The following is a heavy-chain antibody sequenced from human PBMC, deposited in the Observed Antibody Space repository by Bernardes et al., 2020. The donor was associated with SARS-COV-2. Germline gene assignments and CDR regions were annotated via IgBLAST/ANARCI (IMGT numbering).Heavy chain of an antibody. CDR2: IRNKGSNYST. CDR3: AREVPKYRDSSGYAHYYYAMDV. Sequence: GGSLRLSCAASGFTFSDHYLDWVRQAPGKGLEWVGRIRNKGSNYSTKYAASVEGRFIISRDDSRKSLYLQMNSLKTEDTAVYYCAREVPKYRDSSGYAHYYYAMDVWSQGTTVTVSS. CDR1: GFTFSDHY. J-gene: IGHJ6*02. V-gene: IGHV3-72*01. D-gene: IGHD3-22*01.